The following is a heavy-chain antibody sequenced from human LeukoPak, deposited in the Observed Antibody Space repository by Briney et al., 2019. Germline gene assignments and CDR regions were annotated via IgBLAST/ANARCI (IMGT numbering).Heavy chain of an antibody. CDR1: GFSFSDYY. Sequence: PGGSLRLSCAASGFSFSDYYMIWIRQAPGKGLEWVGRIKSKTDGGTTDYAAPVKGRFTISRDDSKNTLYLQMNSLKTEDTGVYYCTTVAGDMGYWGQGTLVTVSS. J-gene: IGHJ4*02. D-gene: IGHD7-27*01. V-gene: IGHV3-15*01. CDR3: TTVAGDMGY. CDR2: IKSKTDGGTT.